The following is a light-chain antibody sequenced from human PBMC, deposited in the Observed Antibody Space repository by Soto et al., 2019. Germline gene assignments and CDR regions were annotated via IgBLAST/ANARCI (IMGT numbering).Light chain of an antibody. V-gene: IGKV1-5*01. J-gene: IGKJ1*01. CDR2: DAS. CDR1: QTISTW. Sequence: DITMTQSPSTLSASVGDTVTITCRASQTISTWLAWYQQKPGKAPELLIYDASTLESGVPSRFSGSGSGTEFSLTISSLQPDDFATFYCQHYSSYSQTFGQGTKVDI. CDR3: QHYSSYSQT.